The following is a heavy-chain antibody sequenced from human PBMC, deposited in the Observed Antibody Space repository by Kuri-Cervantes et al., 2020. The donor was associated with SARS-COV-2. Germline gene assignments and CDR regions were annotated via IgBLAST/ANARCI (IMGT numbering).Heavy chain of an antibody. CDR3: ASVADSSGYAGAGDY. D-gene: IGHD3-22*01. CDR2: ISAYNGNT. V-gene: IGHV1-18*01. CDR1: GCTFHRYG. Sequence: AAVTVSCKASGCTFHRYGISWVRQAPGQALEWMGWISAYNGNTNYAQKLQGRVTMTTDTSTSTAYMELRGLRSDDTAVYFCASVADSSGYAGAGDYWGQGTLVTVSS. J-gene: IGHJ4*02.